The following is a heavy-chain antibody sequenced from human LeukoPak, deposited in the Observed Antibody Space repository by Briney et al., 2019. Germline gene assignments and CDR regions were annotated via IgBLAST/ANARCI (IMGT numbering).Heavy chain of an antibody. Sequence: SETLSLTCSVSGDSISSYYWSWIRQPPGKGLEWIGYIYYSGITNYNPSLKSRVTLSVDTSKNQFSLKLSSVTAADTAVYYCSTMRGYYGMDVWGQGTTVTVSS. CDR3: STMRGYYGMDV. D-gene: IGHD4/OR15-4a*01. CDR2: IYYSGIT. CDR1: GDSISSYY. V-gene: IGHV4-59*01. J-gene: IGHJ6*02.